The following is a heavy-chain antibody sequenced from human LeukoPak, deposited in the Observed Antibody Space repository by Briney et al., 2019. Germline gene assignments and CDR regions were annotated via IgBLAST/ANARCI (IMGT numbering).Heavy chain of an antibody. V-gene: IGHV3-21*01. CDR1: GFTFSSYS. J-gene: IGHJ6*03. D-gene: IGHD1-26*01. Sequence: KPGGSLRPSCAASGFTFSSYSMNWVRQAPGKGLEWVSSISSSSSYIYYADSVKGRFTISRDNAKNSLYLQMNSLRAEDTAVYYCARDPGWELLNYYYYYMDVWGKGTTVTVSS. CDR2: ISSSSSYI. CDR3: ARDPGWELLNYYYYYMDV.